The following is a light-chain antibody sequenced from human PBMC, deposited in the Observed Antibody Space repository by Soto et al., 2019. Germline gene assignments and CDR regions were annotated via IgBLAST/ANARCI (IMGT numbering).Light chain of an antibody. Sequence: QSALTQPPSLSGPPGQRVTISCSGSSSNIAGNTVHWYQHLPGTAPKLLIYINDQRPSGVPGRFSASTSGTSASLAISGLQSDDEADYYCATWDDDLNAAVFGGGTQLTVL. CDR1: SSNIAGNT. CDR3: ATWDDDLNAAV. V-gene: IGLV1-44*01. J-gene: IGLJ7*01. CDR2: IND.